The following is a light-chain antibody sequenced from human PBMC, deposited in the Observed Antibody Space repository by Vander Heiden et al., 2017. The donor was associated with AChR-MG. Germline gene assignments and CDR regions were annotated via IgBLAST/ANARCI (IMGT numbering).Light chain of an antibody. CDR3: QQYHKWPIT. CDR1: QDIGTN. CDR2: GAS. J-gene: IGKJ5*01. V-gene: IGKV3-15*01. Sequence: EIVLTQSPSTLSVSPGEGATLSRRASQDIGTNLAWYRQKSGQPPRLLIYGASNRATVTPARVSGSGSGTEFTLIISSLQSEDFAVYYCQQYHKWPITFGQGTRLEIK.